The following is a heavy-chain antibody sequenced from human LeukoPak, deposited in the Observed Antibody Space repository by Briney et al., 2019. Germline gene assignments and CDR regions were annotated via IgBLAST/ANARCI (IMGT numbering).Heavy chain of an antibody. CDR3: AKDHSSGWYTDFDY. CDR2: ISYDGSNK. Sequence: GGSLRLSCAASGFTFSNYAMSWVRQAPGKGLEWVAVISYDGSNKYYADSVKGRFTISRDNSKNTLYLQMNSLRAEDTAVYYCAKDHSSGWYTDFDYWGQGTLVSVPS. D-gene: IGHD6-19*01. V-gene: IGHV3-30*18. J-gene: IGHJ4*02. CDR1: GFTFSNYA.